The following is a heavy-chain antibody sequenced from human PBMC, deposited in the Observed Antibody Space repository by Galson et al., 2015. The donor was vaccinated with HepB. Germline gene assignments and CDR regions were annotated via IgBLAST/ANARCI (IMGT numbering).Heavy chain of an antibody. V-gene: IGHV3-30*04. CDR2: ISSDGSNK. CDR1: GFTLSSYA. J-gene: IGHJ2*01. CDR3: ARVEYGDYDWYFDL. Sequence: SLRLSCAASGFTLSSYAMHWVRQAPGKGLEWVTVISSDGSNKYYADSVKGRFTISRDNSKNTLYLQMNSLRAEDTAVYYCARVEYGDYDWYFDLWGRGTLVTVSS. D-gene: IGHD4-17*01.